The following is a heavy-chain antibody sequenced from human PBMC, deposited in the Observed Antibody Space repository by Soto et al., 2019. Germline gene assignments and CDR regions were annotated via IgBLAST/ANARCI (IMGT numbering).Heavy chain of an antibody. V-gene: IGHV4-39*01. CDR3: GRQPTFTSTAMNDY. CDR2: ISYSGST. Sequence: LSLTCTVSGGSISSDSYYWGWIRQSPEKGLEWIASISYSGSTYYNPTLKSRLIISVDTSKSQFSLKLSSVTAADTAVYYCGRQPTFTSTAMNDYWGQGTLVTVSS. J-gene: IGHJ4*02. D-gene: IGHD5-18*01. CDR1: GGSISSDSYY.